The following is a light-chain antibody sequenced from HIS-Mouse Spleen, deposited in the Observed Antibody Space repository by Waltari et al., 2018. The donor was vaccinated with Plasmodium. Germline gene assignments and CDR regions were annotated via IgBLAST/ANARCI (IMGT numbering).Light chain of an antibody. CDR1: SGSVSTSYY. CDR2: STK. Sequence: QTVVTQEPSFSVSPGGTVTLTCGLSSGSVSTSYYPSWYQQTPGQAPRTLIYSTKPRSSGVPDRFSGSILGNKAALTSTGAQADDESDYYCVLYMGSGIWVFGGGTKLTVL. J-gene: IGLJ2*01. V-gene: IGLV8-61*01. CDR3: VLYMGSGIWV.